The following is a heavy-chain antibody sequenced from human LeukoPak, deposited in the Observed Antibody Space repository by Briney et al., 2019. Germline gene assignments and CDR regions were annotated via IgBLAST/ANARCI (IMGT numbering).Heavy chain of an antibody. D-gene: IGHD2-2*01. V-gene: IGHV3-23*01. J-gene: IGHJ4*01. CDR3: ASPLAYCSSASCSKADY. CDR2: ISGSGGST. Sequence: GGSLRLSCAASGFTFSSYAMSWVRQAPGKGLEWVSAISGSGGSTYYADSVKGRFTISRDNSKHTLYLQMNSLRAEDTAVYYCASPLAYCSSASCSKADYWGQGTLVTVSS. CDR1: GFTFSSYA.